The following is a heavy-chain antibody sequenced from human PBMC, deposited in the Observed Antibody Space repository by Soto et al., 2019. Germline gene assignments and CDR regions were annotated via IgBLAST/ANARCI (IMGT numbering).Heavy chain of an antibody. J-gene: IGHJ4*02. CDR3: ARSPTFYNYVWGNSTY. CDR1: GASFSPYH. Sequence: QVQPQQWGAGVLKPSETLSLTCAIYGASFSPYHWSWIRQSPGKGLEWIGEVNLSGNTYYNPSFKIRVTMSVDASKNQFSLKMGSLTAADTAIFSCARSPTFYNYVWGNSTYWGQGALVTVSS. V-gene: IGHV4-34*01. CDR2: VNLSGNT. D-gene: IGHD3-16*01.